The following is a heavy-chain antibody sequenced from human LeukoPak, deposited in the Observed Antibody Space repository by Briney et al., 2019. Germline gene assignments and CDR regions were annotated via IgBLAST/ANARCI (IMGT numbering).Heavy chain of an antibody. J-gene: IGHJ4*02. CDR3: ARTIYDSSGYYYVGYFDY. Sequence: GGSLRLSCAASGFTFSSYAMSWVRQAPGKGLVWVSAISGSGGSTYYADSVKGRFTISRDNSKNTLYLQMNSLRAEDTAVYYCARTIYDSSGYYYVGYFDYWGQGTLVTVSS. CDR1: GFTFSSYA. D-gene: IGHD3-22*01. V-gene: IGHV3-23*01. CDR2: ISGSGGST.